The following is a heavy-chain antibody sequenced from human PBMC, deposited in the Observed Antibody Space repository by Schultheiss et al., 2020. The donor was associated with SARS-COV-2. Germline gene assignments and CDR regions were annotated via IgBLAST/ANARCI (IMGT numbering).Heavy chain of an antibody. CDR2: ISGSGAST. V-gene: IGHV3-23*01. D-gene: IGHD3-10*01. CDR3: ARDRVYYGSGSYLWPYYYYGMDV. CDR1: GFTFSNSD. Sequence: GGSLRLSCEASGFTFSNSDMNWVHQAPGKGLEWVSAISGSGASTYYADSVKGRFTISRDNSKNTLYLQLNSLRAEDTAVYYCARDRVYYGSGSYLWPYYYYGMDVWGQGTTVTVSS. J-gene: IGHJ6*02.